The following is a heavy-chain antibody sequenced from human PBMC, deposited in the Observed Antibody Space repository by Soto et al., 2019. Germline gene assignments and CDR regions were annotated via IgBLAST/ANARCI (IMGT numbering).Heavy chain of an antibody. Sequence: GGSLRLSCAASGFTFSSYALSWVRQAPGKGLEWVSAISGSGGTTYYADSVKGRFTISRDNSKNTLYLQMNSLRAEDTAVYYCAKGRGFGELSDGMDVWGQGTTVTVSS. CDR2: ISGSGGTT. V-gene: IGHV3-23*01. J-gene: IGHJ6*02. CDR1: GFTFSSYA. CDR3: AKGRGFGELSDGMDV. D-gene: IGHD3-10*01.